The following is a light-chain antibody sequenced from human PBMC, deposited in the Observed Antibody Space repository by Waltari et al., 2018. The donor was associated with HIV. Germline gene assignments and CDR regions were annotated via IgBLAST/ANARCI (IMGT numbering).Light chain of an antibody. CDR2: DTS. V-gene: IGKV3D-11*01. J-gene: IGKJ2*01. CDR3: QQRQNQYT. CDR1: QGISDY. Sequence: IVLVQSPATLSLSPGERATLFCRASQGISDYFAVYQQEAGQPPRLLIFDTSSRATGVPARFSGSGSGTDFTLTISSLEPGDSAVYYCQQRQNQYTFGQGTTLEIK.